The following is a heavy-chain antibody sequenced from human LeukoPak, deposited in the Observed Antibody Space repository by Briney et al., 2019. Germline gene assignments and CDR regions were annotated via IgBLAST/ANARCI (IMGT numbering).Heavy chain of an antibody. CDR2: INHSGST. D-gene: IGHD1-26*01. CDR1: GGSFSGYY. V-gene: IGHV4-34*01. CDR3: ARKNPRTNIVGAVPRYWFDP. Sequence: SETLSLTSAVHGGSFSGYYWSWIRQPPRKGLEWVGEINHSGSTNYNPSLKSRVTISVDTSKNQFSLKLSSVTAADTAVYYCARKNPRTNIVGAVPRYWFDPWGQGTLVTVSS. J-gene: IGHJ5*02.